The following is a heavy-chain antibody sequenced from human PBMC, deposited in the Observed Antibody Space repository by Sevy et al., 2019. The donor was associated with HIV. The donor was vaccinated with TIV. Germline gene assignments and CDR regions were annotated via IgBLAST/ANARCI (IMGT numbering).Heavy chain of an antibody. V-gene: IGHV3-11*05. J-gene: IGHJ6*02. D-gene: IGHD6-13*01. Sequence: GGSLRLSCVASGFIFRDRYMSWIRQAPGKGLEWVSFISSRSSEINYADSVKGRFTVSRDNAKNSLYLQMNSLRAEDTAVYYCAGDFMPVASAGTGALGVWGQGTAVTFSS. CDR1: GFIFRDRY. CDR3: AGDFMPVASAGTGALGV. CDR2: ISSRSSEI.